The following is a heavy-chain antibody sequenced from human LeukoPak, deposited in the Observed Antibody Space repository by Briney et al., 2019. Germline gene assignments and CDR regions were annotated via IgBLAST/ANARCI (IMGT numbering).Heavy chain of an antibody. Sequence: SQTLSLTCDISGDSVSSNSAVWNWIRQSPSRGLEWLGKTYYRSKWRDDSAVSVGGRVTITPDTSKNQFSLQLSSVTPEDTAVYYCARSGRYTFDYWGQGILVTVSS. CDR2: TYYRSKWRD. D-gene: IGHD1-26*01. CDR3: ARSGRYTFDY. V-gene: IGHV6-1*01. J-gene: IGHJ4*02. CDR1: GDSVSSNSAV.